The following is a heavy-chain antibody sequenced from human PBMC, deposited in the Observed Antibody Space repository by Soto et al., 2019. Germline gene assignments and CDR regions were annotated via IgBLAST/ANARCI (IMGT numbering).Heavy chain of an antibody. CDR2: ISGSGGST. CDR3: AKFPSGITGTSPYYYYYYMDV. CDR1: GFTFSSYA. V-gene: IGHV3-23*01. J-gene: IGHJ6*03. D-gene: IGHD1-7*01. Sequence: GGSLRLSCAASGFTFSSYAMSWVRQAPGKGLEWVSAISGSGGSTYYADSVKGRFTITRDNSKNTLYLQMNSLMAEDTAVYYCAKFPSGITGTSPYYYYYYMDVWGKGTTVTVSS.